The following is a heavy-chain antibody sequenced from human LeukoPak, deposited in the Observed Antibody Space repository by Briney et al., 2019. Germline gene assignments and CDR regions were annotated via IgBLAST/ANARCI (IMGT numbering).Heavy chain of an antibody. V-gene: IGHV4-59*01. J-gene: IGHJ4*02. CDR1: GGSISSYY. CDR3: ARDHYYGSGSSYFDY. D-gene: IGHD3-10*01. Sequence: PSETLSLTCTVSGGSISSYYWSWIRQPPGKGLEWIGYIYYSGSTNYNPSLKSRVTISVDTSKNQFSLKLSPVTAADTAVYYCARDHYYGSGSSYFDYWGQGTLVTVSS. CDR2: IYYSGST.